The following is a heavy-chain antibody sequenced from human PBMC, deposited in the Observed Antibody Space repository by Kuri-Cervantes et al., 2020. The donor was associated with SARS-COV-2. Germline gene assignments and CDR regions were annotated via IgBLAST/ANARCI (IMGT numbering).Heavy chain of an antibody. CDR1: GYSFISYW. V-gene: IGHV5-51*01. Sequence: GGSLRLSCKGSGYSFISYWIGWVRQMPGKGLEWMGIIFPGDSDTTYSPSFQGQVTISADKSTSTAYLQWSSLKASDTAMYYCARHLGWELPSDYWGQGTLVTVSS. CDR2: IFPGDSDT. D-gene: IGHD1-26*01. J-gene: IGHJ4*02. CDR3: ARHLGWELPSDY.